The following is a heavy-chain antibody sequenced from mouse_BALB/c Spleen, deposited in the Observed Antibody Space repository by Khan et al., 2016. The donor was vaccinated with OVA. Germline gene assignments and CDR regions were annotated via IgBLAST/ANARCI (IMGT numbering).Heavy chain of an antibody. CDR2: VSTGGSYT. V-gene: IGHV5-6*01. CDR3: TRLAYYYDSEGFAY. D-gene: IGHD1-1*01. Sequence: EVELVESGGDLVKPGGSLQLSCAASGFTFSTYGMSWVRQAPDNRMEWVATVSTGGSYTYSPDSVKWRLTISRDKAKNTLYLQMSGLRSEDTAMFYCTRLAYYYDSEGFAYWGQGTLGTVSA. CDR1: GFTFSTYG. J-gene: IGHJ3*01.